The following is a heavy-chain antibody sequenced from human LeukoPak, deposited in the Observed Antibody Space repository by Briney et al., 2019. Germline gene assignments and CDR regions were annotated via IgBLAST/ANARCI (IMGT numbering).Heavy chain of an antibody. J-gene: IGHJ4*02. D-gene: IGHD1-26*01. V-gene: IGHV3-74*01. CDR1: GFTFSSYS. CDR3: ARALGSPLDF. CDR2: LNDDGSTT. Sequence: GGSLRLSCAASGFTFSSYSMNWVRQAPGKGLVWVSRLNDDGSTTTYADSVKGRSTISRDNAKNTLYLQMNSLRAEDTAVYYCARALGSPLDFWGQGTLVTVSS.